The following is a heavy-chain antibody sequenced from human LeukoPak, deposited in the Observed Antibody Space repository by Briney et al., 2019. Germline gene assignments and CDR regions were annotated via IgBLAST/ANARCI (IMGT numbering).Heavy chain of an antibody. D-gene: IGHD6-13*01. Sequence: GGSLRLSCAAPGFTFSSYWMSWVRQAPGKGLEWVANIKQDGSEKYYVDSVKGRFTISRDNAKNSLYLQMNSLRAEDTAVYYCARRGRIAAAGTDQYYFDYWGQGTLVTVSS. CDR1: GFTFSSYW. CDR3: ARRGRIAAAGTDQYYFDY. CDR2: IKQDGSEK. V-gene: IGHV3-7*01. J-gene: IGHJ4*02.